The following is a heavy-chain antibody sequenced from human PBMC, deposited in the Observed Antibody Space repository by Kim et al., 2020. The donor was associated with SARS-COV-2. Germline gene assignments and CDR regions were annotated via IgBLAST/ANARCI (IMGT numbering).Heavy chain of an antibody. CDR3: ARDRGSGSYSFYYYYGMDV. J-gene: IGHJ6*02. CDR2: TYYRSKLYN. V-gene: IGHV6-1*01. Sequence: SQTLSLTCAISGDSVSSNSAAWNWIRQSPSRGLEWLGRTYYRSKLYNDYAVSVKSRITINPDTSKNQFSLQLNSVTPEDTAVYYCARDRGSGSYSFYYYYGMDVWGQGTTVTVSS. CDR1: GDSVSSNSAA. D-gene: IGHD3-10*01.